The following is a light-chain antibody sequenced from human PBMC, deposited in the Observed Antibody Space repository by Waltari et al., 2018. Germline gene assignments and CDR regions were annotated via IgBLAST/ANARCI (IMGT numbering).Light chain of an antibody. CDR2: LESSGSY. Sequence: QPVLTQSSSASASLGSSVKLTCTLNSGHSSYIIAWHQQQPGTAPRYLMRLESSGSYNKGSGVPDRFSGSSSGADRYLTISNLQSEDEADYYCETWHSNTRVFGGGTKLTVL. CDR3: ETWHSNTRV. V-gene: IGLV4-60*03. J-gene: IGLJ3*02. CDR1: SGHSSYI.